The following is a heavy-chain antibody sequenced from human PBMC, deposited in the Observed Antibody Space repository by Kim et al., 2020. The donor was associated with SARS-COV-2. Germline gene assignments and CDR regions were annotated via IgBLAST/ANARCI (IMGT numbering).Heavy chain of an antibody. Sequence: ASVKVSCKASGYTFTSYGISWVRQAPGQGLEWMGWISAYNGNTNYAQKLQGRVTMTTDTSTSTAYMELRSLRSDDTAVYYCARDQGPYCSSTSCTPFDPWGQGTLVTVSS. CDR1: GYTFTSYG. CDR3: ARDQGPYCSSTSCTPFDP. V-gene: IGHV1-18*01. CDR2: ISAYNGNT. D-gene: IGHD2-2*01. J-gene: IGHJ5*02.